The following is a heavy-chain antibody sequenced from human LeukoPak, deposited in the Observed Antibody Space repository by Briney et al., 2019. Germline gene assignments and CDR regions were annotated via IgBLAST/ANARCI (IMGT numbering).Heavy chain of an antibody. V-gene: IGHV3-23*01. CDR3: AKSYCGGDCYRVNYYYMDV. D-gene: IGHD2-21*02. Sequence: GGSLRLSCAASGFTLSTYAMSWVRQTPGKGLEWVAATSSSDAGTYHADSVKGRFTISRDNSKNTLYLQMNSLRAEDTAVYYCAKSYCGGDCYRVNYYYMDVWGKGTTVTVSS. J-gene: IGHJ6*03. CDR2: TSSSDAGT. CDR1: GFTLSTYA.